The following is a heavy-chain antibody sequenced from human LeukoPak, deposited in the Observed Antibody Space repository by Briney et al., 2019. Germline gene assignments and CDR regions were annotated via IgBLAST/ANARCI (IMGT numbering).Heavy chain of an antibody. CDR3: AKDTSHSSSWYENWFDP. D-gene: IGHD6-13*01. CDR1: GFTFRSYG. J-gene: IGHJ5*02. CDR2: ILYDGSNK. Sequence: GGSLRLSCAASGFTFRSYGMHWVRQAPGKGLEWVAVILYDGSNKYYADSVKGRFTISRDNSKNTLYLQMNSLRTEDTAVYYCAKDTSHSSSWYENWFDPWGQGTLVTVSS. V-gene: IGHV3-30*18.